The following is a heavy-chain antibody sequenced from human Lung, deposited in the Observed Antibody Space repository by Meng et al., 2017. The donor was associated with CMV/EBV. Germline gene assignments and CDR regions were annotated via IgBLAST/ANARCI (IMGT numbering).Heavy chain of an antibody. D-gene: IGHD3-10*01. Sequence: AHLQEPGPGLVKPSQTPSLTSTVSGGSISSGGYYWSWIRQHPGKGLEWIGYIHSSGSTYYNPSLRSRLTISVDTSKNQFSLKLSSVTAADTAVYYCARASYGSGSPLGESWFDPWGQGTLVTVSS. V-gene: IGHV4-31*03. CDR2: IHSSGST. J-gene: IGHJ5*02. CDR1: GGSISSGGYY. CDR3: ARASYGSGSPLGESWFDP.